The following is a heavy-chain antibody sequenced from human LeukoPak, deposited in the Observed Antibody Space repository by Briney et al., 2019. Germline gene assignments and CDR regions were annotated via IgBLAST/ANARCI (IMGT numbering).Heavy chain of an antibody. Sequence: PSETLSLTCTVSGGSISSYYWSWIRQPPGKGLEWIGEINHSGSTNYNPSLKSRVTISVDTSKNQFSLKLSSVTAADTAVYYCARLPYYYANFDYWGQGTLVTVSP. CDR2: INHSGST. D-gene: IGHD3-10*01. CDR3: ARLPYYYANFDY. J-gene: IGHJ4*02. V-gene: IGHV4-34*01. CDR1: GGSISSYY.